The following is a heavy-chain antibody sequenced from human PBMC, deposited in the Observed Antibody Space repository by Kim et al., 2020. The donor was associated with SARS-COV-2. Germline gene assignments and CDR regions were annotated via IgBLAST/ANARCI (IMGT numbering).Heavy chain of an antibody. D-gene: IGHD3-22*01. Sequence: SVTGRFTISRDNSKNTLYLQMNSLRAEDTAVYYCARDSPRDYDSSGVFDYWGQGTLVTVSS. V-gene: IGHV3-53*01. CDR3: ARDSPRDYDSSGVFDY. J-gene: IGHJ4*02.